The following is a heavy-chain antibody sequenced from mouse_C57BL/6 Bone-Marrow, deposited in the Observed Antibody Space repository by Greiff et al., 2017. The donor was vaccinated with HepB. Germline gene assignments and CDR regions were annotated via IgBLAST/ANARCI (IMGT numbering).Heavy chain of an antibody. CDR1: GYTFTSYW. CDR2: IDPSDSYT. CDR3: ARKGIYYYEG. D-gene: IGHD1-1*01. J-gene: IGHJ2*01. V-gene: IGHV1-50*01. Sequence: QVQLQQPGAELVKPGASVKLSFKASGYTFTSYWMQWVKQRPGQGLEWIGEIDPSDSYTNYNQKFKGKATLTVDTSSSTAYMQLSSLTSEDSAVYYCARKGIYYYEGWGQGTTLTVSS.